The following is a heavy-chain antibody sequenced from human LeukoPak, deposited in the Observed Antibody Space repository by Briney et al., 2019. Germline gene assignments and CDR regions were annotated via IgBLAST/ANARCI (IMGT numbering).Heavy chain of an antibody. CDR2: LFDSVNT. Sequence: SETLSLTCTDSGGSISSHYWSWIRQPPGKGLEWIAYLFDSVNTKDNPSLQSRLTLSADTSKNQFSLRLSSVTAADTAVYYCATIKRGSIFGYFDFWGQGIKVTVSS. V-gene: IGHV4-59*11. CDR1: GGSISSHY. D-gene: IGHD5-18*01. CDR3: ATIKRGSIFGYFDF. J-gene: IGHJ4*02.